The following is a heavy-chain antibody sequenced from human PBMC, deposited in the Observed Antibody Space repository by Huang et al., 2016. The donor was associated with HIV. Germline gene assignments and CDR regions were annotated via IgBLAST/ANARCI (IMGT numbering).Heavy chain of an antibody. CDR3: ARLPFDYVWGTQRQTALDELDV. V-gene: IGHV4-39*01. D-gene: IGHD3-16*01. CDR2: VFYGWNT. CDR1: GGSVNSGYYY. Sequence: QLQLQESGPGLVRPSETLSLTCSVSGGSVNSGYYYWGWIRQPPGKGLEWMASVFYGWNTFYNPSLKSRVAMAVDTSKKRFSLNLSSVTAADTAVYFCARLPFDYVWGTQRQTALDELDVWGQGTMVTVSS. J-gene: IGHJ3*01.